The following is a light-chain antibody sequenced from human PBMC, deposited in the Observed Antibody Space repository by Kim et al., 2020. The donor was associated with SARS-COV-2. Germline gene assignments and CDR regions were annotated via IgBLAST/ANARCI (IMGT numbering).Light chain of an antibody. CDR3: QQYNNWPIT. J-gene: IGKJ3*01. CDR1: QSVSSN. Sequence: VSPGERATLSCRASQSVSSNLAWYQQKPGQAPRLLIYGASTRATGIPARFSGSGSGTEFTLTISSLQSEDFAVYYCQQYNNWPITFGPGTKVDIK. V-gene: IGKV3-15*01. CDR2: GAS.